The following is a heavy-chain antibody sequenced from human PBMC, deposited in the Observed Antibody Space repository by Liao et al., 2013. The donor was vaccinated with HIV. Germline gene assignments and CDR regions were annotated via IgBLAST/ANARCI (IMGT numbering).Heavy chain of an antibody. CDR3: LRGRDVFDI. CDR1: GGSISSSSYY. V-gene: IGHV4-39*07. Sequence: QLQLQESGPGLVKPSETLSLTCTVSGGSISSSSYYWGWIRQPPGKGLEWIGQISLTAFTNYNPSLESRVTMSTDTSKNRISLTLTHVTAADTAIYFCLRGRDVFDIWGQGTMVTVSS. CDR2: ISLTAFT. J-gene: IGHJ3*02.